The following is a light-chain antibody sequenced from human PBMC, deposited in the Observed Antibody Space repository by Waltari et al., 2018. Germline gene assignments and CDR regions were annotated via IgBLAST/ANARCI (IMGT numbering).Light chain of an antibody. CDR3: QQYSTPYT. J-gene: IGKJ2*01. V-gene: IGKV3-20*01. CDR1: QSVRDNY. CDR2: DAS. Sequence: ETVLTQSPGTLSLSPGERATLSCRASQSVRDNYLAWYQQKPGQAPRLLIYDASSRATGIPDRFSGSGSGTDFTLTISRLELEDFAVYYCQQYSTPYTFGQGTKLE.